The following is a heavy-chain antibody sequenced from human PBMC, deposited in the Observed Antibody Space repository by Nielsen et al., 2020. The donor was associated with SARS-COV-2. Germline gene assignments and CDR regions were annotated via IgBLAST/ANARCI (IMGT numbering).Heavy chain of an antibody. CDR2: IIPIFGTA. D-gene: IGHD3-10*01. V-gene: IGHV1-69*01. CDR3: ARREEGWFGELLGWWFDP. J-gene: IGHJ5*02. Sequence: WVRQAPGQGLEWMGGIIPIFGTANYAQKFQGRVTITADESTSTAYMELSSLRSEDTAVYYCARREEGWFGELLGWWFDPWGQGTLVTVSS.